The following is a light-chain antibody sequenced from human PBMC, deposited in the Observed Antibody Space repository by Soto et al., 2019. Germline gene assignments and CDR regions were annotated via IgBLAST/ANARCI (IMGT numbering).Light chain of an antibody. CDR2: DVS. CDR1: QRMSGW. CDR3: QQYDSFSVT. J-gene: IGKJ1*01. V-gene: IGKV1-5*01. Sequence: DIQMTQSPSTLSASVGDTVTITCRASQRMSGWLAWHQQKPGKAPKLLIYDVSALKRGVPPRFSGSGSGTELTINISSLQPDDCETYDCQQYDSFSVTFGQGTKVDIK.